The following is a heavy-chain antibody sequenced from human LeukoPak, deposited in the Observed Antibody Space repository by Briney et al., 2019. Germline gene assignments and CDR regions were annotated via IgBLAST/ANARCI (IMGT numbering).Heavy chain of an antibody. CDR1: GFTFSSYW. D-gene: IGHD2-2*01. Sequence: PGGSLRLSCAASGFTFSSYWMSWVRQAPGKGLEWVANIKQDGSEKYYVDSVKGRFTISRDNAKNSLYLQMNSLRAEDTAVYYCATEYVTPYFDYWGQGTLVTVSS. CDR2: IKQDGSEK. V-gene: IGHV3-7*03. J-gene: IGHJ4*02. CDR3: ATEYVTPYFDY.